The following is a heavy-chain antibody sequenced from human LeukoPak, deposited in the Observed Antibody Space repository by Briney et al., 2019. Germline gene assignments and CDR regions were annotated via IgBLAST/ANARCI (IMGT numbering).Heavy chain of an antibody. Sequence: ASVTVSCKASGGTFSSYAISWVRQAPGQGLEWMGGIIPIFGTANYAQKFQGRVTITTDESTSTAYMELSSLRSEDTAVYYCARDRQSRSYYDSSGYQNFDYWGQGTLVTVSS. CDR3: ARDRQSRSYYDSSGYQNFDY. CDR1: GGTFSSYA. CDR2: IIPIFGTA. V-gene: IGHV1-69*05. D-gene: IGHD3-22*01. J-gene: IGHJ4*02.